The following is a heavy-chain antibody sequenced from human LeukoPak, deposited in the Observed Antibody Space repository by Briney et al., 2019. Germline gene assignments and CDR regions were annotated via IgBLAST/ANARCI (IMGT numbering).Heavy chain of an antibody. Sequence: GGSLRLSCAASGFTFSSYSTNWVRQAPGKGLEWVSYLSSSSKTIYYADSVKGRFTISRDNAKNSLYLQMNSLRAEDTAVYYCARVVVAAFYYYYYYMDVWGKGTTVTVSS. CDR1: GFTFSSYS. CDR2: LSSSSKTI. D-gene: IGHD2-15*01. V-gene: IGHV3-48*01. CDR3: ARVVVAAFYYYYYYMDV. J-gene: IGHJ6*03.